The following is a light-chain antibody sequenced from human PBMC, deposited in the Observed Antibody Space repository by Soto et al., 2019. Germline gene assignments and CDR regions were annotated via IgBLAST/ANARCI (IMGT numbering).Light chain of an antibody. J-gene: IGKJ1*01. CDR1: QSVSSSY. CDR2: GAS. CDR3: QQYGSSPST. Sequence: IVMTQSPVTLSLSPWERSTLSCRTSQSVSSSYLAWYQQKPGQAPRLLIYGASSRATGIPDRFSGSGSGTDFTLTISRLEPEDFAVYYCQQYGSSPSTFGQGTKVDIK. V-gene: IGKV3-20*01.